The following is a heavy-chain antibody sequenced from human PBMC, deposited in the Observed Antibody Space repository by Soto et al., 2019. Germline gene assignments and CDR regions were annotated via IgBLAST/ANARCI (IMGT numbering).Heavy chain of an antibody. D-gene: IGHD1-7*01. CDR2: ISSSGSFV. CDR3: ARDPPSGTTLDWFDS. V-gene: IGHV3-21*01. Sequence: WGTLRLSCSASGFTFSSDSMGWGRQAPGKGLEWVASISSSGSFVNYADSVKGRFTISRDNAKNSLYLQMRSLKDEDTAVYYCARDPPSGTTLDWFDSWGQGTLVTVSS. CDR1: GFTFSSDS. J-gene: IGHJ5*01.